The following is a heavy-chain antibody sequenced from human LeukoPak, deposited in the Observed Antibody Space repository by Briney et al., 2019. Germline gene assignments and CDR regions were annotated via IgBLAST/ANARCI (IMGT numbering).Heavy chain of an antibody. D-gene: IGHD3-10*01. CDR1: GFTFSSYS. Sequence: GGSLRLSCAASGFTFSSYSMNWVRQAPGKGLEWVSSISSSSSYIYYADSVKGRFTISRDNSKDTLYLQMNSLRAEDTAVYYCAREGNYYGSGSCFDYWGQGTLVTVSS. CDR2: ISSSSSYI. V-gene: IGHV3-21*01. J-gene: IGHJ4*02. CDR3: AREGNYYGSGSCFDY.